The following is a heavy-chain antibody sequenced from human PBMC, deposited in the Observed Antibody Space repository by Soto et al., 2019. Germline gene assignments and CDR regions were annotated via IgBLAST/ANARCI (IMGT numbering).Heavy chain of an antibody. Sequence: QVQLVQSGAEVKKPGASVKVACKASGYTFTRYAIQWVRQAPGQRLEWMGWIKTGNGDTKYSEEFQGRVTITMDTTASTAYMDLSSLRSEDTAVYYCARDISGLLGDYWGQGTLVNVSS. J-gene: IGHJ4*02. D-gene: IGHD5-12*01. CDR1: GYTFTRYA. V-gene: IGHV1-3*04. CDR3: ARDISGLLGDY. CDR2: IKTGNGDT.